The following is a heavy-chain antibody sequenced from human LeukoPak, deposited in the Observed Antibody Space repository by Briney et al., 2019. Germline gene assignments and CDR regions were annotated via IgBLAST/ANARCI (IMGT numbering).Heavy chain of an antibody. V-gene: IGHV3-30*18. Sequence: GGSLRLSCAASGFTFSSYWMSWVRQAPGKGLEWVAVISYDGGYKYYADSMKGRFVISRDNSRDTLYLEMNSLRIEDTAVYYCAKDLPTYGSGSPSVDYWGQGSLVTVSS. J-gene: IGHJ4*02. D-gene: IGHD3-10*01. CDR1: GFTFSSYW. CDR2: ISYDGGYK. CDR3: AKDLPTYGSGSPSVDY.